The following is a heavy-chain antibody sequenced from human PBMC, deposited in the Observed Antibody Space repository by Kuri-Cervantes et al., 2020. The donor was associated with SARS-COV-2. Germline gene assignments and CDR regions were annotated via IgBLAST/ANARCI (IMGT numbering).Heavy chain of an antibody. J-gene: IGHJ4*02. V-gene: IGHV3-23*01. CDR3: AKLKLSADFWGAYDY. CDR2: LSGSGGST. D-gene: IGHD3-3*01. Sequence: GGSLRLSCVASGFTFSNYAMSWVRQAPGKGLQWVSGLSGSGGSTYYADSVKGRFTISRDNSNSTLHLHMNSLRAEDTAVYYCAKLKLSADFWGAYDYWGQGTLVTVSS. CDR1: GFTFSNYA.